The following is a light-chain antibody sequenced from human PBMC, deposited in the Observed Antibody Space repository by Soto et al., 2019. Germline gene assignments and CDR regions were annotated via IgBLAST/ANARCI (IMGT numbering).Light chain of an antibody. Sequence: QSALTQPASVSGSPGQSITISCTGTSSDVGGYNYVSWYQQHPGKAPKLMIYEVSNRPSGFSNRFSGSKSGNTASLTISGLQAEDEADYYRSSYTTSSTHWVFGGGTKLTVL. CDR2: EVS. V-gene: IGLV2-14*01. CDR3: SSYTTSSTHWV. J-gene: IGLJ3*02. CDR1: SSDVGGYNY.